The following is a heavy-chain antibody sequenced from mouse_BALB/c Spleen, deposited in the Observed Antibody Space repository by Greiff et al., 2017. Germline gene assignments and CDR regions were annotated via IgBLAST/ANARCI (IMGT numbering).Heavy chain of an antibody. CDR3: ARERARPWFAY. D-gene: IGHD3-1*01. Sequence: VHLVESGPGLVEPSQCLSITCTVSGFSLTSYGVHWVRQSPGQGLEWLGVIWAGGSTNYNSALMSRLSISKDNSKSQVFLKMNSLQTDDTAMYCGARERARPWFAYWGQGTLVTVSA. V-gene: IGHV2-9*02. CDR1: GFSLTSYG. J-gene: IGHJ3*01. CDR2: IWAGGST.